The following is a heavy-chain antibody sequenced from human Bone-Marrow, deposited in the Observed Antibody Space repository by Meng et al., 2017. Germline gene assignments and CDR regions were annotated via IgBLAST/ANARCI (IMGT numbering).Heavy chain of an antibody. J-gene: IGHJ4*02. D-gene: IGHD1-1*01. CDR1: GYNFTGYE. CDR3: ANWNDVLLYY. Sequence: VEEVPAGGEVKKHGGEGKVSCKASGYNFTGYEMHWVRQAPGQGLEGMGRIHPPCAGPPYAQKFQGRVTMTRDTPFSTAYMELSRLRSDDTAVYYCANWNDVLLYYWGQGTLVTVSS. V-gene: IGHV1-2*06. CDR2: IHPPCAGP.